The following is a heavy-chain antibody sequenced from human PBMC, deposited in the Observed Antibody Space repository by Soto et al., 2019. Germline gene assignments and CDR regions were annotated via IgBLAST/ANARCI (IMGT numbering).Heavy chain of an antibody. Sequence: GGSLRLXCAASGFSFDDYSMHWVRQAPGKGLEWVSLISWDGGGTKYADSVKGRFTISRDNSKNSLYLQMNSLRTEDTALYYCAKDIGLRTINPDFYGMDAWGQGTTVTVSS. D-gene: IGHD2-15*01. CDR3: AKDIGLRTINPDFYGMDA. CDR2: ISWDGGGT. V-gene: IGHV3-43*01. CDR1: GFSFDDYS. J-gene: IGHJ6*02.